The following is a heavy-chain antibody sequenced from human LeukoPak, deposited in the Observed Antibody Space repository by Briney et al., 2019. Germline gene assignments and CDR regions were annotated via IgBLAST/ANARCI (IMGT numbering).Heavy chain of an antibody. Sequence: PGGSLRLSCVASGFIFRSYWMNWVRRAPGKGLEWVANIKQDGSEKYYVDSVKGRFIISRDNAKNSLYMQMNSLRAEGTAVYYCASSGYFLTSFDYWGQGMLVTVSS. CDR2: IKQDGSEK. D-gene: IGHD3-22*01. J-gene: IGHJ4*02. CDR3: ASSGYFLTSFDY. CDR1: GFIFRSYW. V-gene: IGHV3-7*01.